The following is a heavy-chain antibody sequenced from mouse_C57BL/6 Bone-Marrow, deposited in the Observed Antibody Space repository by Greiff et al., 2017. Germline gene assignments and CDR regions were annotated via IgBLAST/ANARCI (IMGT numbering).Heavy chain of an antibody. CDR1: GYTFTSYW. CDR2: IDPSDSYT. J-gene: IGHJ3*01. Sequence: VQLQQPGAELVRPGTSVKLSCKASGYTFTSYWMHWVKQRPGQGLEWIGVIDPSDSYTNYNQKFKGKATLTVDTSSSTAYMQLRSLTSEDSAVYYCARRDYYGSSWFAYWGQGTLVTVSA. V-gene: IGHV1-59*01. D-gene: IGHD1-1*01. CDR3: ARRDYYGSSWFAY.